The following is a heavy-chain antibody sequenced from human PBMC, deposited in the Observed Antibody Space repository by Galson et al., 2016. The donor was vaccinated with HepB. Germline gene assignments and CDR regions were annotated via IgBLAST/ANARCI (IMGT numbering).Heavy chain of an antibody. Sequence: SLRLSCAASGFNSRTYWMHWIRQAPGKGLVWVSRVNSDGGSTAYADSVKGRFTITRDNAKNMLYLQMNSLRAEDTAIYYCTGSIGATAPFDYWGQGTLVTVSS. CDR3: TGSIGATAPFDY. CDR1: GFNSRTYW. CDR2: VNSDGGST. V-gene: IGHV3-74*01. D-gene: IGHD6-13*01. J-gene: IGHJ4*02.